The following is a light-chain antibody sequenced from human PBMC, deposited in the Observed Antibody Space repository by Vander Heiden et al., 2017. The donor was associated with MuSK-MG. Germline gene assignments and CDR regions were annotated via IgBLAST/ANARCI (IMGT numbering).Light chain of an antibody. CDR2: LGS. CDR1: QSLLHSNGYNY. V-gene: IGKV2-28*01. Sequence: DIVMAQSPLYLPVTPGEPASISCRSSQSLLHSNGYNYLDWYLQKQEQSPQLLIYLGSNRASGVPDRFSGSGSGTDVTLTISRVEAEDVGVYYCMQALQTPSTFGGGTKVEIK. CDR3: MQALQTPST. J-gene: IGKJ4*01.